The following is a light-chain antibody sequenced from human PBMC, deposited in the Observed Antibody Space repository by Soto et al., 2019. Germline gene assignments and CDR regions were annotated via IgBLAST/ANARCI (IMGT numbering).Light chain of an antibody. Sequence: EIVLTQSPATLSLSPGERATLSCRASQSISSSLAWYQQKPGQAPRLLIYDASNRATGIPARFSGSGSGSDFTLTISSLEPEDVAVYYCQQRSNWPVTFGHGTKLEIK. J-gene: IGKJ2*01. V-gene: IGKV3-11*01. CDR2: DAS. CDR3: QQRSNWPVT. CDR1: QSISSS.